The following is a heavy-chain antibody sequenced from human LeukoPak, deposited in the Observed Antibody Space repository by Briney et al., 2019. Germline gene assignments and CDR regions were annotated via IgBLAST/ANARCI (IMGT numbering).Heavy chain of an antibody. CDR1: GFTFSSYG. V-gene: IGHV3-33*01. Sequence: VHLGGSLRLSCAASGFTFSSYGMHWVRQAPGKGLEWVAVIWYDGSNKYYADSVKGRFTISRDNSKNTLYLQMNSLRAEDTAVYYCAREPTARDPDYYYYYMDVWGKGTTVTVSS. CDR2: IWYDGSNK. J-gene: IGHJ6*03. CDR3: AREPTARDPDYYYYYMDV.